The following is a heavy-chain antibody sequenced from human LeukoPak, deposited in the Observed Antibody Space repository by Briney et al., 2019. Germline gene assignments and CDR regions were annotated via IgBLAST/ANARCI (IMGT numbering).Heavy chain of an antibody. CDR3: ARVRLYYSSGSCPLTWFDR. D-gene: IGHD2-15*01. CDR2: ISAFNGDT. V-gene: IGHV1-18*04. CDR1: GYTFTNYG. Sequence: ASVTVPCKASGYTFTNYGISWVRQAPGQGLEWMGWISAFNGDTNYAPKLQGRVIMTTDTSTSTAYMELRRLRSDDTAVYYWARVRLYYSSGSCPLTWFDRWGPRTPVTSSS. J-gene: IGHJ5*02.